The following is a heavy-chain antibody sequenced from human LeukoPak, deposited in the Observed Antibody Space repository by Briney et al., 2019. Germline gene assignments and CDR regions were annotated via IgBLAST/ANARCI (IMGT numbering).Heavy chain of an antibody. Sequence: GGSLRLSCAASGFTFSDYYMSWIHQAPGKGLEWVSYISSSGSSKDYADSVKGRFTTSRDNAKKSLYLQMNSLRAEDTAVYYCARHLRAHSSSLFFDYWGQGTLVTVSS. J-gene: IGHJ4*02. CDR3: ARHLRAHSSSLFFDY. D-gene: IGHD6-13*01. CDR2: ISSSGSSK. V-gene: IGHV3-11*01. CDR1: GFTFSDYY.